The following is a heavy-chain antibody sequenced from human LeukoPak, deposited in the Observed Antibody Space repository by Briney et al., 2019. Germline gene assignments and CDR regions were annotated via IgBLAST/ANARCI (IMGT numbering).Heavy chain of an antibody. V-gene: IGHV3-48*01. Sequence: GGSLTLSCAASGFSFSTYNMNWVRQPPGKGLEWVAYIYATTGITYYADLVKGRFTISRDNAKNSLYLQLNSLRAEDTAVYYCVRAFNGYSYGYGFWGQGTLVTVSS. D-gene: IGHD5-18*01. J-gene: IGHJ4*02. CDR3: VRAFNGYSYGYGF. CDR1: GFSFSTYN. CDR2: IYATTGIT.